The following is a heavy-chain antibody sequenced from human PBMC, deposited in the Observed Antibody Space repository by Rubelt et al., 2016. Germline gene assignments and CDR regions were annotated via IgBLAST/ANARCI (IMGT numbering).Heavy chain of an antibody. Sequence: QVQLVQSGTEVKKPGASVKVSCKASGFTFTSYGITWVRQAPGQGLEWMGWISTYNGNTNYAQKIQGRLTMNTETSRTTAYIERRNLGSDDTAVYYCARDRSPYSSDYWGRGTLVTVSS. D-gene: IGHD6-13*01. CDR2: ISTYNGNT. CDR3: ARDRSPYSSDY. J-gene: IGHJ4*02. V-gene: IGHV1-18*01. CDR1: GFTFTSYG.